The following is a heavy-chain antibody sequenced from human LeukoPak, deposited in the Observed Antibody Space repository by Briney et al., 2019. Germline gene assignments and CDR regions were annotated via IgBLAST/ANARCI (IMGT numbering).Heavy chain of an antibody. D-gene: IGHD3-22*01. V-gene: IGHV3-48*04. CDR1: GFSFSSYA. J-gene: IGHJ6*02. CDR3: ARVDSSGWEVYYYYYYGMDV. CDR2: ISSSGSTI. Sequence: GGSLRLSCAASGFSFSSYAMSWVRQAPGKGLEWVSYISSSGSTIYYADSVKGRFTISRDNAKNSLYLQMNSLRAEDTAVYYCARVDSSGWEVYYYYYYGMDVWGQGTTVTVSS.